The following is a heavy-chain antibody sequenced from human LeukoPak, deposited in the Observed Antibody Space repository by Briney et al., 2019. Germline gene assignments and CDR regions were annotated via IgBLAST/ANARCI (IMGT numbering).Heavy chain of an antibody. J-gene: IGHJ4*02. D-gene: IGHD5-24*01. CDR2: IYTSGST. CDR3: ARDAGATSSFDY. V-gene: IGHV4-61*02. CDR1: GGSISSGSYD. Sequence: SETLSLTCTVSGGSISSGSYDWSWIRQPAGKGLQWIGRIYTSGSTNYNPSLKSRVTISVDTSKNQFSLKLSSVTAADTAVYYCARDAGATSSFDYWGQGTLVTVSS.